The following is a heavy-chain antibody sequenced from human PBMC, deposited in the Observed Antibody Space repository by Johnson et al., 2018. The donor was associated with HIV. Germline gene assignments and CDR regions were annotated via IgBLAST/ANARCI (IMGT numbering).Heavy chain of an antibody. J-gene: IGHJ3*01. V-gene: IGHV3-20*04. CDR3: ARGFVRISMILVADAFDL. D-gene: IGHD3-22*01. CDR2: IYWNGGST. CDR1: GFTFDDYG. Sequence: VQLVESGGGVVRPGGSLRLSCAASGFTFDDYGMTWVRQAPGKGLEWVSGIYWNGGSTGYADSVKGRFTISRDNAKNSLYLQMNSLRAEDTALYYCARGFVRISMILVADAFDLWGQGTMVTVSS.